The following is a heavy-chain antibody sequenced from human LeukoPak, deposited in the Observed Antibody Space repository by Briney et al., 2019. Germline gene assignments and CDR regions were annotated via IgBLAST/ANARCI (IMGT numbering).Heavy chain of an antibody. V-gene: IGHV3-23*01. CDR3: AKGLAGQYQLLYFDY. D-gene: IGHD2-2*01. CDR1: GFTFSSYA. Sequence: GGSLRLSCAASGFTFSSYAMSWVRQAPGKGLEWVSAISGSGGSTYYADSVKGRFTISRDNSKNTQYLQMNSLRAEDTAVYYCAKGLAGQYQLLYFDYWGQGTLVTVSS. CDR2: ISGSGGST. J-gene: IGHJ4*02.